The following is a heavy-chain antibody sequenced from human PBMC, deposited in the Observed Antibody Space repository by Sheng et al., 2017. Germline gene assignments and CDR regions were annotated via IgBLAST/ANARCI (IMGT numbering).Heavy chain of an antibody. CDR2: IYSGGST. V-gene: IGHV3-53*01. Sequence: EVQLVESGGGLIQPGGSLRLSCAASGFTVSSNYMSWVRQAPGKGLECVSVIYSGGSTFYADSVKGRFTISGDNSKNTLYLQMNSLRAEDTAVYYCARDPDYYYGMDVWGQGTTVTVSS. J-gene: IGHJ6*02. CDR1: GFTVSSNY. CDR3: ARDPDYYYGMDV.